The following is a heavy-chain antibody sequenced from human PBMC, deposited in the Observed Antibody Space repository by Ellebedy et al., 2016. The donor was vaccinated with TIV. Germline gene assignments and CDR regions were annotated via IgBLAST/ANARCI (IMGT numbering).Heavy chain of an antibody. CDR3: AREVDDYGFVPGY. CDR1: GGSFSGYY. J-gene: IGHJ4*02. CDR2: INHSGST. D-gene: IGHD4-17*01. V-gene: IGHV4-34*01. Sequence: SETLSLXCAVYGGSFSGYYWNWIRQPPGKGLEWIGEINHSGSTNYNPSLKSRVTISVDTSKNQFSLKLSSVTAADTAVYYCAREVDDYGFVPGYWGQGTLVTVSS.